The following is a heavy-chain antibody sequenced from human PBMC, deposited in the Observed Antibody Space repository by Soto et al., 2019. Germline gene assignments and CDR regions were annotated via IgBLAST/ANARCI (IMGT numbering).Heavy chain of an antibody. CDR2: IWYDGSNK. J-gene: IGHJ4*02. Sequence: QVQLVESGGGVVQPGRSLRLSCAASGFTFSSYGMHWVRQAPGKGLEWVAVIWYDGSNKYYADSVKGRFTISRDNSKNTLYLQMNSLRAEDTAVYYCARGDRAVAAPDYWGQGTLVTVSS. V-gene: IGHV3-33*01. D-gene: IGHD6-19*01. CDR1: GFTFSSYG. CDR3: ARGDRAVAAPDY.